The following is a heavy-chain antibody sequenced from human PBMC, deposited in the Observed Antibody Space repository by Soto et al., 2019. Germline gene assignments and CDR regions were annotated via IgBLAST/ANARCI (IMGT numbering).Heavy chain of an antibody. D-gene: IGHD5-12*01. Sequence: SETLSLTCTVSGGSISSGDYYWSWIRQPPGKGLEWIGYIYYSGSTYYNPSLKSRVTISVDTSKNQFSLKLSSVTAADTAVYYCARGHTRGYSGYDLNWFDPWGQGTLVTVPQ. CDR2: IYYSGST. CDR1: GGSISSGDYY. V-gene: IGHV4-30-4*01. CDR3: ARGHTRGYSGYDLNWFDP. J-gene: IGHJ5*02.